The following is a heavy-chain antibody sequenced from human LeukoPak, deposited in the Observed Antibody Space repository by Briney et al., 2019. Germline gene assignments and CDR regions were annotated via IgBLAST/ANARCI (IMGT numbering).Heavy chain of an antibody. J-gene: IGHJ4*02. CDR2: ISSSRTYI. D-gene: IGHD3-10*01. Sequence: KPGGSLRPSCAASGFTFSNYSMSWVRQAPGKGLEWVSSISSSRTYIYYAGSLKGRFTISRDNAKNSLYLQMNSLKAEDTAVYYCARAKSDMVRGVIYYWGQGTLVTVSS. CDR3: ARAKSDMVRGVIYY. V-gene: IGHV3-21*01. CDR1: GFTFSNYS.